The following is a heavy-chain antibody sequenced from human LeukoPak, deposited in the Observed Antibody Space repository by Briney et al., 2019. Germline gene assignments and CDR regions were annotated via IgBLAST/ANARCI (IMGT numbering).Heavy chain of an antibody. CDR3: ARDSSSWYFCAFDI. J-gene: IGHJ3*02. CDR1: GFTFSSYW. D-gene: IGHD6-13*01. V-gene: IGHV3-7*01. CDR2: IKQDGSEK. Sequence: PGGSLRLSCAASGFTFSSYWMSSVRQAPGKGLEWVDNIKQDGSEKYYVDSVKGRFTISRDNAKNSLYLQMNSLRAEDTAVYYCARDSSSWYFCAFDIWGQGTMVTVSS.